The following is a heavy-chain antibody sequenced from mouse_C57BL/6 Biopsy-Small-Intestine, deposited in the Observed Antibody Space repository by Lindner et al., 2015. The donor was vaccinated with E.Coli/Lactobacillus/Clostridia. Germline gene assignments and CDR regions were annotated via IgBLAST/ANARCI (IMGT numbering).Heavy chain of an antibody. V-gene: IGHV1-53*01. CDR1: GYTFIGYY. Sequence: SVKVSCKASGYTFIGYYMHWVRQAPGQGLEWMGWINANSGGTNYPQKFQGRVTMTRDTSIRTVYMELSSLNSDDTAVYYCARLGGHFGLDVWGQGTTVTVSS. D-gene: IGHD1-1*02. CDR3: ARLGGHFGLDV. CDR2: INANSGGT. J-gene: IGHJ1*01.